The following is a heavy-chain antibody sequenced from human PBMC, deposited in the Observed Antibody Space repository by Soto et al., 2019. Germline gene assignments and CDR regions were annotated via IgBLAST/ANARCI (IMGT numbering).Heavy chain of an antibody. J-gene: IGHJ4*02. D-gene: IGHD4-17*01. CDR3: ARRYGDCFDF. CDR1: GGSISSYD. CDR2: IYYSGST. V-gene: IGHV4-59*08. Sequence: PSETLSLTCTVSGGSISSYDWSWIRQPPGKGLEWIGYIYYSGSTNYNPSLKSRVTISVDTSKNQFSLKLSAVTAADTAVYYCARRYGDCFDFWGQGTLVTVSS.